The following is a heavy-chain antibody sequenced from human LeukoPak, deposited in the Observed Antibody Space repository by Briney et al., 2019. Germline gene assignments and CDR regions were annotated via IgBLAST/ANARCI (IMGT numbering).Heavy chain of an antibody. Sequence: PSETLSLTCTVSGGSISSGGYYWSWIRQHPGKGLEWIGYIYYSGSTYYNPSLKSRVTISVDTSKNQFSLKLSSVTAADTAVYYCASKLRRQWYFDLWGRGTLVTVSS. V-gene: IGHV4-31*03. CDR1: GGSISSGGYY. D-gene: IGHD6-6*01. CDR3: ASKLRRQWYFDL. J-gene: IGHJ2*01. CDR2: IYYSGST.